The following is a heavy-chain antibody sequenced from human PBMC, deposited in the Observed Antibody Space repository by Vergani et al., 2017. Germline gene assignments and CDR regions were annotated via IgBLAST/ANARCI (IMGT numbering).Heavy chain of an antibody. CDR1: GFTFRNYA. D-gene: IGHD2-8*02. V-gene: IGHV3-23*01. CDR3: ARDRGDWRYSRYFYNYYMDV. J-gene: IGHJ6*03. CDR2: ISDNGGTT. Sequence: EVQLLESGGGLAQPGGSLRLSCAASGFTFRNYAMTWVRQAPGKGLEWVSIISDNGGTTYYADSVKGRFTISRDNSKDTLYLQMNSLRAEDTAVYYCARDRGDWRYSRYFYNYYMDVWGKGTTVTVSS.